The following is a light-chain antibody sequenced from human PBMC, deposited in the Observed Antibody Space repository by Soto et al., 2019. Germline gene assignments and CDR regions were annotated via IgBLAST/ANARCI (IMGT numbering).Light chain of an antibody. Sequence: EIVLTQSPGTLSFTPGERDTLSCRASQSVSSSYLAWYQQKPGQAPRLLIYGASSRATGIPDRFSGSGSGTDFTLTISRLEPEDFAVYYCQQYGSSPMYTFGQGTNVDIK. CDR2: GAS. J-gene: IGKJ2*01. CDR3: QQYGSSPMYT. CDR1: QSVSSSY. V-gene: IGKV3-20*01.